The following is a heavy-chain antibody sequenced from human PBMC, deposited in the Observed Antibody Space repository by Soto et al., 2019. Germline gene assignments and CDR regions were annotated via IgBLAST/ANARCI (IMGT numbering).Heavy chain of an antibody. CDR3: AHLYNWNYFDY. D-gene: IGHD1-20*01. CDR2: IYWNNDK. CDR1: GFSLSTSGVG. V-gene: IGHV2-5*01. Sequence: SGPTLVNPTQTLTLTCSFSGFSLSTSGVGVGWVRQPPGKALEWLTLIYWNNDKRYSPSLESRLTITKDTSKNQVVLTVANMDPVDTATYYCAHLYNWNYFDYWGQGTLVTVSS. J-gene: IGHJ4*02.